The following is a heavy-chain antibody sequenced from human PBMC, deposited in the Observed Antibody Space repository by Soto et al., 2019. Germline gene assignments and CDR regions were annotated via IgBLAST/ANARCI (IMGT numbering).Heavy chain of an antibody. CDR1: GGSISSSNW. J-gene: IGHJ4*02. CDR2: IYHSGST. Sequence: QVQLQESGPGLVKPSGTLSLTCAVSGGSISSSNWWSWVRQPPGKGLEWIGEIYHSGSTNYNPSLKSRVTRAVDKSKNQFSLKLSSVTAADTAVYYCAREPEVGWTSHQVGIYWGQGTLVTVSS. D-gene: IGHD2-21*01. V-gene: IGHV4-4*02. CDR3: AREPEVGWTSHQVGIY.